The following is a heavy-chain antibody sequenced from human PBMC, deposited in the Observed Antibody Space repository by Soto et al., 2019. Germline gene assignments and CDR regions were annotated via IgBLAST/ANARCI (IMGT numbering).Heavy chain of an antibody. CDR1: GGSIGSGGYS. V-gene: IGHV4-30-2*01. J-gene: IGHJ4*02. CDR2: IYHSGST. Sequence: SETLSLTCAVSGGSIGSGGYSWSWIRQPPGKGLEWIGYIYHSGSTYYNPSLKSRVTISVDRSKNQFSLKLSSVTAADTAVYYCASLRFGEFIFDYWGQGTLVTVSS. D-gene: IGHD3-10*01. CDR3: ASLRFGEFIFDY.